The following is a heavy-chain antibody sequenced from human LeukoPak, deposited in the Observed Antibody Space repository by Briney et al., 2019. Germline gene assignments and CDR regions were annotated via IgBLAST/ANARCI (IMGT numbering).Heavy chain of an antibody. D-gene: IGHD3-3*01. CDR1: GGSFSGYS. V-gene: IGHV4-34*01. J-gene: IGHJ6*02. CDR3: ARQDYDFWSGYYYYGMDV. CDR2: INHSGST. Sequence: SETLSLTCAVYGGSFSGYSWSWIRQPPGKGLEWIGEINHSGSTNYNPSLKSRVTISVDTSKNQFSLKLSSVTAADTAVYYCARQDYDFWSGYYYYGMDVWGQGTTVTVSS.